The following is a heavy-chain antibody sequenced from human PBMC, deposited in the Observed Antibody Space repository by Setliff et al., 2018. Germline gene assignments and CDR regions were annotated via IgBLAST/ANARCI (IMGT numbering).Heavy chain of an antibody. D-gene: IGHD3-16*01. CDR2: IYTSWST. CDR1: GDSISSRRSY. CDR3: ARPPRGGRWYFDL. Sequence: PSETLSLTCTVSGDSISSRRSYWGWFRQPAGKGLEWIGQIYTSWSTNYNPSLKSRVTISVDTSKNQFSLKLSSVTAADTAVYYCARPPRGGRWYFDLWGRGTLVTVSS. J-gene: IGHJ2*01. V-gene: IGHV4-61*09.